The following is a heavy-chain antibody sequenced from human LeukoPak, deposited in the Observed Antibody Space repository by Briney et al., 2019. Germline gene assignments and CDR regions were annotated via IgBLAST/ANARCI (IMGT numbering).Heavy chain of an antibody. Sequence: GGSLRLSCAASGFTFSSYGMHWVRQAPGKGLEWVAVIWYDGSNKYYADSVKGRFTISRDNSKNTLYLQMSSLRAEDTAVYYCGGDDYGDYHDAFDIWGQGTMVTVSS. J-gene: IGHJ3*02. CDR3: GGDDYGDYHDAFDI. V-gene: IGHV3-33*01. CDR2: IWYDGSNK. CDR1: GFTFSSYG. D-gene: IGHD4-17*01.